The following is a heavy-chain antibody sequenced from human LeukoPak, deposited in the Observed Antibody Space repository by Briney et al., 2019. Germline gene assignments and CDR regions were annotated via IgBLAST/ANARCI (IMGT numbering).Heavy chain of an antibody. CDR3: ARRSSKRFNWYFDL. D-gene: IGHD5-24*01. Sequence: SETLSLTCAVYGGSFSGYYWSWIRQPPGKGLEWIGEINHSGSTNYNPSLKSPVTISVDTSKNQFSLNLSSVSAADTAVYYCARRSSKRFNWYFDLWGRGTLVTVSS. CDR2: INHSGST. CDR1: GGSFSGYY. V-gene: IGHV4-34*01. J-gene: IGHJ2*01.